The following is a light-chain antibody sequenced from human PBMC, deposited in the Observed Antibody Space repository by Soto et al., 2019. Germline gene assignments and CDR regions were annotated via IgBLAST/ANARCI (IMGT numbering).Light chain of an antibody. CDR1: QSISSY. CDR3: QQSYSTPR. CDR2: AAS. Sequence: DIQMTQSPSSLSASVGDIVAITCRASQSISSYLNWYQQKPGKAPKLLIYAASSLQSGVPSRFSGSGSGTDFTLTISSLQPEDFATYYCQQSYSTPRFGGGTKVDVK. J-gene: IGKJ4*01. V-gene: IGKV1-39*01.